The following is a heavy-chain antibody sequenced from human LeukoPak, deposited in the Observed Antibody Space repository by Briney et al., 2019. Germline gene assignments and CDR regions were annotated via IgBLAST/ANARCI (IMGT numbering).Heavy chain of an antibody. CDR1: GFTFRNYL. Sequence: GGSLRLSCAVSGFTFRNYLMHWVRQAPGLGLVWVSRINQDESKAYADSVRGRFAVSRDNAKNMLYLHLSGLRAEDTAVYFCGRGGDGIDFWGQGTTVIVSS. CDR3: GRGGDGIDF. V-gene: IGHV3-74*01. J-gene: IGHJ3*01. D-gene: IGHD5-24*01. CDR2: INQDESKA.